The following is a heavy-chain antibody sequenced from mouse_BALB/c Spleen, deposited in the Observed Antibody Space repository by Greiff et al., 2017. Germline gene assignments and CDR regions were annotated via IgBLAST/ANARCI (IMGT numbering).Heavy chain of an antibody. CDR3: ARGTGTGFDY. CDR1: GFTFSSFG. Sequence: DVQLVESGGGLVQPGGSRKLSCAASGFTFSSFGMHWVRQAPEKGLEWVAYISSGSSTIYYADTVKGRFTISRDNPKNTLFLQMTSLRSEDTAMYYCARGTGTGFDYWGQGTTLTVSS. CDR2: ISSGSSTI. J-gene: IGHJ2*01. V-gene: IGHV5-17*02. D-gene: IGHD4-1*01.